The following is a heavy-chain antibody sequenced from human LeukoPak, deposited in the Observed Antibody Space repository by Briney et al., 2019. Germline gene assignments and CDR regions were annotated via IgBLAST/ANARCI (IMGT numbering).Heavy chain of an antibody. CDR3: ARRDSSGSYYFDD. D-gene: IGHD6-19*01. J-gene: IGHJ4*02. Sequence: PGGSLRLSCAASGFTFRSYVMSWVRQAPGKGLEWVSLISGSGGSTYYADSVKGRFTISRDNSKNTLSLQMNSLRVEDTAIYYCARRDSSGSYYFDDWGQGSLVTVSS. V-gene: IGHV3-23*01. CDR1: GFTFRSYV. CDR2: ISGSGGST.